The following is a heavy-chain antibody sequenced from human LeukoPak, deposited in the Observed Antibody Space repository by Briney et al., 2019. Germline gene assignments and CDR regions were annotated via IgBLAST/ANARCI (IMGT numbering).Heavy chain of an antibody. D-gene: IGHD1-26*01. V-gene: IGHV4-59*01. CDR2: IYYSGST. J-gene: IGHJ3*01. CDR3: ARDPVGGTATVNAFDV. CDR1: GDSISSYY. Sequence: SETLSLTCTVSGDSISSYYWNWIRQPPGKGLEWIGYIYYSGSTNYNPSLKSRVTTSVDTSKNHFSLKLRSVTAADTAVYYCARDPVGGTATVNAFDVWGQGTVVTVSS.